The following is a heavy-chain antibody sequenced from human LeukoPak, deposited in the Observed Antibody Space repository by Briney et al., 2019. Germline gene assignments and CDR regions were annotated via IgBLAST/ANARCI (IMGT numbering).Heavy chain of an antibody. CDR3: ARTGKFDS. CDR1: GFTFSDYW. J-gene: IGHJ5*01. Sequence: GGSLRLSCAASGFTFSDYWMTWVRQVPGKGLEWVANIDQGGGETYYVDSVAGRFTISRDNAKNALYLQMNSLGVDDTAIYYCARTGKFDSWGQGTLVTVSS. V-gene: IGHV3-7*05. CDR2: IDQGGGET.